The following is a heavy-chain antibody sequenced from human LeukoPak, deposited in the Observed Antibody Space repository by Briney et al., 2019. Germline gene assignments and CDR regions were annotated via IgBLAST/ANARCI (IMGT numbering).Heavy chain of an antibody. CDR3: AKDLGGSGYP. D-gene: IGHD3-22*01. CDR2: ITGSGGST. Sequence: TGGSLRLSCAASGFTFSSYAMSWVRQAPGKGLEWVSTITGSGGSTYYADSVKGRFTISRDNSKNTLYLQMNSLRDEDTALYYCAKDLGGSGYPWGQGTLVTVSS. J-gene: IGHJ5*02. CDR1: GFTFSSYA. V-gene: IGHV3-23*01.